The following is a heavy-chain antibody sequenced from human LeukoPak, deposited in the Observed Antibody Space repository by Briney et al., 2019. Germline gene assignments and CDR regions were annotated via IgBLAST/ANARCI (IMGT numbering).Heavy chain of an antibody. Sequence: AGGSLRLSCAASGFTFSSYWMSWVRQAPGKGLEWVANIKQDGSEKYYVDSVKGRFTISRDNAKNSLYLQMNSLRAEDTAVYYCASTTPPYYDFWSGYEPFFDYWGQGTLVTVSS. CDR3: ASTTPPYYDFWSGYEPFFDY. V-gene: IGHV3-7*01. D-gene: IGHD3-3*01. J-gene: IGHJ4*02. CDR1: GFTFSSYW. CDR2: IKQDGSEK.